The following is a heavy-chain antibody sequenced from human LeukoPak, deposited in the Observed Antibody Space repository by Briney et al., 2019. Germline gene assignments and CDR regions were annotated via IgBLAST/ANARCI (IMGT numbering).Heavy chain of an antibody. V-gene: IGHV3-21*01. Sequence: GGSLRLSCAASGFNFNDSGFNWVRQAPGKGVEWVSCINKDTTYIYYSDSVQGRFTISRDNPKNTVYLQMNSLRAEDTAVYYCAKSVAGGDYWGQGTLVAVSS. CDR1: GFNFNDSG. CDR3: AKSVAGGDY. CDR2: INKDTTYI. J-gene: IGHJ4*02. D-gene: IGHD6-19*01.